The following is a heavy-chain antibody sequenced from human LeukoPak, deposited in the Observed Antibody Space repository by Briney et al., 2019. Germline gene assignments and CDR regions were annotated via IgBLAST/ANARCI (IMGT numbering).Heavy chain of an antibody. CDR2: INHSGST. CDR1: GGSFSGYY. V-gene: IGHV4-34*01. J-gene: IGHJ6*02. CDR3: ARGRRFLEWLPTSYYYYGMDV. Sequence: KASETLSLTCAVYGGSFSGYYWSWIRQPPGKGLEWIGEINHSGSTNYNPSLKSRVTISVDTSKNQFSLKLSSVTTADTAVYYCARGRRFLEWLPTSYYYYGMDVWGQGTTVTVSS. D-gene: IGHD3-3*01.